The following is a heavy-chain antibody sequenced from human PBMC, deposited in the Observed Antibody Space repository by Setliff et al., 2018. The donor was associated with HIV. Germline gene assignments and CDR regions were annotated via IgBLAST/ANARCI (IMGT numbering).Heavy chain of an antibody. V-gene: IGHV1-69*10. CDR1: GGTFSNYS. CDR2: IIPNLDIP. J-gene: IGHJ4*02. CDR3: ARGHYYDSSGYFRPLGY. Sequence: ASVKVSCKASGGTFSNYSINWVRRAPGQGPDWMGGIIPNLDIPNYAQKFQGRVTITADKSTSTAYMELSSLRSEDTAVYYCARGHYYDSSGYFRPLGYWGQGTLVTVSS. D-gene: IGHD3-22*01.